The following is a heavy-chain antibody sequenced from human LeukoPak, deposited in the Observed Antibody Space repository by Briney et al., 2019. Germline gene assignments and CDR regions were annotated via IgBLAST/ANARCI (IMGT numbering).Heavy chain of an antibody. V-gene: IGHV4-59*01. CDR1: GDSISGYY. D-gene: IGHD3-22*01. CDR2: IHYTGST. J-gene: IGHJ4*02. CDR3: ARTGAYYDSSGYRLRFFDY. Sequence: PSETLSLTCNVSGDSISGYYWRWIRQPPGKGLEWIGYIHYTGSTRYRASLQSRVTMSVDTSKNQFSLKLSSVTAADTAVYYCARTGAYYDSSGYRLRFFDYWGQGTLVTVSS.